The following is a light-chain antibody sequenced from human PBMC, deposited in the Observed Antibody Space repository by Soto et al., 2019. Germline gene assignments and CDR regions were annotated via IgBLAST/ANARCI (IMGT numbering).Light chain of an antibody. V-gene: IGLV1-44*01. J-gene: IGLJ3*02. CDR1: SSNIGSDN. CDR2: SKN. CDR3: AAWYDSLKGGV. Sequence: QSVLTQPPSASGSPGQWITISCSGTSSNIGSDNVNWYQQVPGTAPKLLIYSKNHRPSGVPSRVCFSDSGTAASLAIGGLQSEDEADYYCAAWYDSLKGGVFGGGTKLTVL.